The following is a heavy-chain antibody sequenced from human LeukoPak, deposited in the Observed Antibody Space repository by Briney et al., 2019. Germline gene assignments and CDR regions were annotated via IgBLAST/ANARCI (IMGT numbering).Heavy chain of an antibody. J-gene: IGHJ3*02. V-gene: IGHV3-7*01. Sequence: GGSLRLSCAASGFTFSSYWMSWVRQAPGKGLEWVANIKQDGSEKYYVDSVKGRVTISRDNAKNSLYMQMNSLRAEDTAVDYCARDLGAFDIWGQGTMVTVSS. CDR2: IKQDGSEK. CDR3: ARDLGAFDI. CDR1: GFTFSSYW.